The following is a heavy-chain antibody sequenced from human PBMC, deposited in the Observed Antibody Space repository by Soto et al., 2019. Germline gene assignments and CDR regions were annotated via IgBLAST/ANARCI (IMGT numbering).Heavy chain of an antibody. CDR2: IIPVFGTP. Sequence: QVQLVQSGAEVKKPGSSVKVSCKASGGSLSNYGISWVRQAPGQGLEWMGAIIPVFGTPNYAQKFQARVTITADATTTTVYMEVRSLTSEDTAVYYCARGDATKIVVTTFYGMDVWGQGTTVTVSS. D-gene: IGHD3-22*01. V-gene: IGHV1-69*12. J-gene: IGHJ6*02. CDR1: GGSLSNYG. CDR3: ARGDATKIVVTTFYGMDV.